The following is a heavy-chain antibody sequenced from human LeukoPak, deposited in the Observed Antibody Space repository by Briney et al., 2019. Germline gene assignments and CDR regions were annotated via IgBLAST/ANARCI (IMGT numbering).Heavy chain of an antibody. CDR3: ARGGIEWSVLGWFDP. J-gene: IGHJ5*02. Sequence: GGSLRLSCAASGFTFSSYSMNWVRQAPGEGLEWVSSISSSSSYIYYADSVKGRFTISRDNAKNSLYLQMNSLRAEDTAVYYCARGGIEWSVLGWFDPWGQGTLVTVSS. CDR2: ISSSSSYI. V-gene: IGHV3-21*01. D-gene: IGHD3-3*01. CDR1: GFTFSSYS.